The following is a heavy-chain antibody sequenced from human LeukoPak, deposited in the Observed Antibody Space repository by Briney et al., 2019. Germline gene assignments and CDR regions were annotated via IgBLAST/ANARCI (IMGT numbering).Heavy chain of an antibody. J-gene: IGHJ3*02. CDR2: INPNSGGT. CDR1: GYTFTGYY. CDR3: ARDGVGATGAHAFDI. V-gene: IGHV1-2*02. D-gene: IGHD1-26*01. Sequence: ASVKVSCKASGYTFTGYYTHWVRQAPGQGLEWMGWINPNSGGTNYAQKFQGRVTMTRDTSISTAYMELSRLRSDDTAVYYCARDGVGATGAHAFDIWGQGTMVTVSS.